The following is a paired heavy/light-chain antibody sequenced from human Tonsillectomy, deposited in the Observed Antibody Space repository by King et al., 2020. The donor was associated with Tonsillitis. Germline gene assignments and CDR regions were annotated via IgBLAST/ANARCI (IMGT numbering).Heavy chain of an antibody. J-gene: IGHJ4*01. CDR1: GFTFTTFA. CDR3: AKDLDYGDYGGRFLDH. Sequence: EVQLLESGGGLVQPGRSLRLSCAASGFTFTTFAMNWVRQAPGKGLEWVSAMSGSGGSAYYAASVKGRFTISRDNSKNTLYLHMKSLRAEDSAVYYCAKDLDYGDYGGRFLDHWGLGTLVTVSS. V-gene: IGHV3-23*01. D-gene: IGHD4-17*01. CDR2: MSGSGGSA.
Light chain of an antibody. CDR2: DVS. CDR3: SSYTSSSTLV. Sequence: QSALTQPASVSASPGQSITISCTGTSNDVGSYNYVSWYQQHPGKAPKLIIYDVSDRPSGVSYRFSGSKSGNTASLTISGLQAEDEAHYYCSSYTSSSTLVFGGGTKLTVL. J-gene: IGLJ2*01. CDR1: SNDVGSYNY. V-gene: IGLV2-14*01.